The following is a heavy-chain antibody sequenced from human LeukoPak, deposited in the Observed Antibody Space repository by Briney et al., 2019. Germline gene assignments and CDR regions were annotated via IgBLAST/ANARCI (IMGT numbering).Heavy chain of an antibody. Sequence: GASVKVSCKVSGYTLTELSMHWVRQAPGKGLEWMGGFDPEDGETIYAQKLQGRVTMTTDTSTSTAYMELRSLRSDDTAVYYCARGSLDSSGYYYYYYYYYMDVWGKGTTVTVSS. CDR3: ARGSLDSSGYYYYYYYYYMDV. J-gene: IGHJ6*03. CDR2: FDPEDGET. D-gene: IGHD3-22*01. V-gene: IGHV1-24*01. CDR1: GYTLTELS.